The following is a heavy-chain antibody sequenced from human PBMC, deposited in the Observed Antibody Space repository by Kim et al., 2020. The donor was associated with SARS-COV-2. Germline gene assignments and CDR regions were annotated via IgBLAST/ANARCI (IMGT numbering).Heavy chain of an antibody. V-gene: IGHV1-69*13. CDR3: ARTRGKYFYDDSAHFPPIHNGFDI. CDR1: GGTFSSYA. D-gene: IGHD3-22*01. Sequence: SVKVSCKASGGTFSSYAVSWVRQAPGQGLEWMGGIIPIFGTTKYAQQFQDRVTITADESTSTVYMELSSLRSEDTALFYCARTRGKYFYDDSAHFPPIHNGFDIWGQGTMVTVSS. CDR2: IIPIFGTT. J-gene: IGHJ3*02.